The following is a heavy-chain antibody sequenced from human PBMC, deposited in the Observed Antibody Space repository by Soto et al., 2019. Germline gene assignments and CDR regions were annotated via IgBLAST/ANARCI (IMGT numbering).Heavy chain of an antibody. CDR2: IKSNSDGGTT. CDR1: GFIFTNAW. CDR3: TTYGVAVAGAPSPFDY. Sequence: EVQLVESGGGLVKPGGSLRLSCAASGFIFTNAWMSWVRQAPGKGLEWVGRIKSNSDGGTTDYAAPVKGRFTISRDDSKDTLYLQMNSLKTEDTALYYGTTYGVAVAGAPSPFDYWGQGTLVTVSS. J-gene: IGHJ4*02. V-gene: IGHV3-15*01. D-gene: IGHD6-19*01.